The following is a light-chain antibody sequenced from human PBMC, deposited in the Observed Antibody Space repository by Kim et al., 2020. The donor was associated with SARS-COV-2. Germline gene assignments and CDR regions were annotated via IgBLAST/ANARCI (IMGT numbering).Light chain of an antibody. CDR2: LEGSGSY. V-gene: IGLV4-60*03. CDR3: ETWDSNTPV. J-gene: IGLJ3*02. CDR1: SGHSSYI. Sequence: SSVKLTCPLSSGHSSYIIAWHQQQPGKAPRYLMKLEGSGSYNKGSGVPDRFSGSSSVADRYLTISNLQSEDEADYYCETWDSNTPVFGGGTQLTVL.